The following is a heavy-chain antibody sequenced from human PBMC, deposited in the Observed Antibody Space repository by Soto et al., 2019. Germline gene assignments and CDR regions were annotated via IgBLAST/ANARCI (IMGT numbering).Heavy chain of an antibody. CDR3: AKGSSQGTPYYYGMDV. V-gene: IGHV3-23*01. D-gene: IGHD6-13*01. CDR2: ISGSGGST. Sequence: GGSLRLSCAASGFTFSSYAMSWVRQAPGKGLEWVSAISGSGGSTYYADSVKGRFTISRDNSKNTLYLQMNSLRAEDTAVYYCAKGSSQGTPYYYGMDVWGQGTTVTVSS. CDR1: GFTFSSYA. J-gene: IGHJ6*02.